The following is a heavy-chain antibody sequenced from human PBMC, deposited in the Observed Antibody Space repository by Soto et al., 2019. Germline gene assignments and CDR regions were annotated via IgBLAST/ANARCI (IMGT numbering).Heavy chain of an antibody. CDR3: ARGSSGWDPAEYFQH. V-gene: IGHV4-31*03. D-gene: IGHD6-19*01. J-gene: IGHJ1*01. Sequence: QVQLQESGPGLVKPSQTLSLTCTVSGGSISSGGYYWSWIRQHPGKGLEWIGYIYYSGSTYYNPSLKSRVTISVDTSKNQFSLKLSSVTAADTAVYYCARGSSGWDPAEYFQHCGQGTLVTVSS. CDR2: IYYSGST. CDR1: GGSISSGGYY.